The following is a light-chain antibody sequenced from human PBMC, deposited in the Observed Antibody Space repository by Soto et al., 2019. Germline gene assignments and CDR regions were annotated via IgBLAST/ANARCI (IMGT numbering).Light chain of an antibody. CDR1: QSVSSN. CDR3: QQYNTWPPAIT. J-gene: IGKJ5*01. V-gene: IGKV3-15*01. Sequence: EREMVQFPATLSVSPGERATLSCRVSQSVSSNLAWYQQKPGQAPRLLIYGASTRATGIPARLSGSGSGTEFTLTISSLQSEDFAVYYCQQYNTWPPAITFGQGTRLEIK. CDR2: GAS.